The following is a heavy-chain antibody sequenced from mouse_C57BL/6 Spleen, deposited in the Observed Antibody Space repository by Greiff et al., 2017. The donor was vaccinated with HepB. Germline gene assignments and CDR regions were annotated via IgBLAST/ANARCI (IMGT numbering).Heavy chain of an antibody. CDR3: ARDDGYYVFAY. J-gene: IGHJ3*01. CDR1: GYAFSSSW. V-gene: IGHV1-82*01. Sequence: VMLVESGPELVKPGASVKISCKASGYAFSSSWMNWVKQRPGKGLEWIGRIYPGDGDTNYNGKFKGKATLTADKSSSTAYMQLSSLTSEDSAVYFCARDDGYYVFAYWGQGTLVTVSA. D-gene: IGHD2-3*01. CDR2: IYPGDGDT.